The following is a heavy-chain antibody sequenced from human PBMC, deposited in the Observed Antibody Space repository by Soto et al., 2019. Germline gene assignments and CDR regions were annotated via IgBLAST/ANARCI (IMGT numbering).Heavy chain of an antibody. D-gene: IGHD2-2*01. V-gene: IGHV4-34*01. CDR1: GGSFSGYY. CDR2: INHSGST. Sequence: TSETLCLTCAVYGGSFSGYYWSWIRQPPGKGLEWIGEINHSGSTNYNPSLKSRVTISVDTSKNQFSLKLSSVTAADTAVYYCARGIGYCSSTSCYSAGGNYYYYMDVWGKGTTVTVSS. CDR3: ARGIGYCSSTSCYSAGGNYYYYMDV. J-gene: IGHJ6*03.